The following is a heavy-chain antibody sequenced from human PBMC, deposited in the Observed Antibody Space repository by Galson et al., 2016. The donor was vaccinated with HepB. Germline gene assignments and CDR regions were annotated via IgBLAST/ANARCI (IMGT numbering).Heavy chain of an antibody. CDR1: GGSFTDSY. CDR2: IDHTGDT. V-gene: IGHV4-34*01. Sequence: SETLSLTCAVYGGSFTDSYWTWIRQSPRKGLEWIRHIDHTGDTNYSPSLRSRLTLSVDTSKNQFSLRLSSVTAADTAVYYCARMDPALISGFDYWGQGTLVTVSS. J-gene: IGHJ4*02. CDR3: ARMDPALISGFDY. D-gene: IGHD2-15*01.